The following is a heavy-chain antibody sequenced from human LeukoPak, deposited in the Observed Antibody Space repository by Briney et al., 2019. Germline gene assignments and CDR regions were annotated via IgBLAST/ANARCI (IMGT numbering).Heavy chain of an antibody. CDR1: GGSISSGGYY. CDR2: IYYSGST. Sequence: SETLSLTCTVSGGSISSGGYYWSWIRQHPGKGLEWIGYIYYSGSTYYNPSLKSRVTISVDTSKNQFSLKLSSVTAADTAVYYCARRGGVYGDYVDYWGQGTLVTVSS. J-gene: IGHJ4*02. D-gene: IGHD4-17*01. V-gene: IGHV4-31*03. CDR3: ARRGGVYGDYVDY.